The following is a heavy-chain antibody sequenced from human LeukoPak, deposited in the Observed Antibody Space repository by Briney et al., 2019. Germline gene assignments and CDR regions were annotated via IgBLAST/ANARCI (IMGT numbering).Heavy chain of an antibody. CDR2: ISPNGGDT. D-gene: IGHD3-10*01. CDR3: VKDATHVTLLRGPY. V-gene: IGHV3-64D*06. Sequence: PGGSLRLSCSASGFTFSTYTMHWVRQAPGKGLEYISAISPNGGDTYYADSVKGRFTISRDNSKNTLFLQMSSLRAEDTAVYYCVKDATHVTLLRGPYWGQGTLVTVSS. J-gene: IGHJ4*02. CDR1: GFTFSTYT.